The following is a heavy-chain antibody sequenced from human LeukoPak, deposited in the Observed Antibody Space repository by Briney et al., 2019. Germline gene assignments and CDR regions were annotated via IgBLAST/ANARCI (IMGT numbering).Heavy chain of an antibody. J-gene: IGHJ4*02. CDR3: ARGLVGSSSWYLLDY. CDR2: ISYDGSNK. D-gene: IGHD6-13*01. Sequence: GESLRLSCAASGFTFSNYAMSWVRQAPGKGLEWVAVISYDGSNKYYADSVKGRFTISRDNSKNTLYLQMNSLRAEDTAVYYCARGLVGSSSWYLLDYWGQGTLVTVSS. CDR1: GFTFSNYA. V-gene: IGHV3-30-3*01.